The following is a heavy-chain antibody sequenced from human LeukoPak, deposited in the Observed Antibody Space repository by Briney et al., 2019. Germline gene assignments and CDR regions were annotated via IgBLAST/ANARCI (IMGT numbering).Heavy chain of an antibody. CDR3: ARNPTGYPNWFDP. D-gene: IGHD3-9*01. V-gene: IGHV3-74*01. Sequence: GGSLRLSCEASGFTFTNHWMHWVRQPPGKGLVWVSRINNDGSDAVYADSVKGRFTISRDNAKNTLYLQMNSLRAEDTAIYYCARNPTGYPNWFDPWGQGTLVTVSS. CDR2: INNDGSDA. J-gene: IGHJ5*02. CDR1: GFTFTNHW.